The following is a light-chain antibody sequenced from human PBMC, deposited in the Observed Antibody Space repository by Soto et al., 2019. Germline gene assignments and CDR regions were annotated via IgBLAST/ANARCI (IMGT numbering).Light chain of an antibody. CDR2: DVS. CDR3: CSFAGNYIYV. V-gene: IGLV2-11*01. CDR1: SSDVGGYNY. Sequence: QSVLTQPRSVSGSPGQSVTISCTGTSSDVGGYNYVSWYLQHPGKAPKVMIYDVSKRPSGVPDCFSGSKSGNTASLTISGLQSEDEADYYCCSFAGNYIYVFGTGTKLTVL. J-gene: IGLJ1*01.